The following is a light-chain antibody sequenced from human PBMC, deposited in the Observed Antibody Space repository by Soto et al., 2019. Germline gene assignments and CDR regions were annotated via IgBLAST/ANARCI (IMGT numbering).Light chain of an antibody. CDR2: DVS. V-gene: IGLV2-11*01. J-gene: IGLJ1*01. Sequence: QSALTQPRSVSGSPRQSVTISCTGTSSDVGDYNYVSWYQQHPGKAPKLIIYDVSKRPSGVPDRFSGSKSDNTASLTISGLQAEDEADYYCCSYAGSYSYVFGTGTKLTVL. CDR3: CSYAGSYSYV. CDR1: SSDVGDYNY.